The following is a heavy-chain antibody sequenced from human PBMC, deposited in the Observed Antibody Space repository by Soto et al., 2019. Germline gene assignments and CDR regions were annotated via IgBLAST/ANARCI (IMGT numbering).Heavy chain of an antibody. V-gene: IGHV1-69*06. J-gene: IGHJ6*02. CDR2: INAGFGAT. Sequence: QVQLEQSGAEVKKPGSSVKVSCKASGDTFGTYAISWMRRAPGQSLEWMGQINAGFGATDLAQMFQGRVTITAYKSTTSVYMELSSLRSDDTAVYYCATDCSGGSCYGASGMDVWGQGTTVTVSS. D-gene: IGHD2-15*01. CDR3: ATDCSGGSCYGASGMDV. CDR1: GDTFGTYA.